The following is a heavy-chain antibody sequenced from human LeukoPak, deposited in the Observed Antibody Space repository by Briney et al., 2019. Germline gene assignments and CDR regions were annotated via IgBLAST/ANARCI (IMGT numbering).Heavy chain of an antibody. CDR3: ARGVPYDSWSGPHYSDY. CDR2: INSDGSSR. Sequence: GGSLRLSCAASGFTFSSYWMHWVRQAPGKGLVWVSRINSDGSSRSYADSVKGRFTISRDNAKNTLYLQMNSLRAEDTAVYYCARGVPYDSWSGPHYSDYWGQGTLVTVSS. CDR1: GFTFSSYW. J-gene: IGHJ4*02. V-gene: IGHV3-74*01. D-gene: IGHD3-3*01.